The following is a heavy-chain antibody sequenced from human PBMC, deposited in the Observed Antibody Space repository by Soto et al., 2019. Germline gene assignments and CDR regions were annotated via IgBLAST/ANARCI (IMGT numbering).Heavy chain of an antibody. J-gene: IGHJ4*02. CDR2: IYYSGST. D-gene: IGHD5-18*01. CDR3: ARGYNYNGRFDY. Sequence: SETLSLTCTVSGGSISSYYWSWIRQPPGKELEWIGHIYYSGSTKYNPSLKSRVTISLDTSKNQFSLKLSSVTAADTAVYYCARGYNYNGRFDYWGQGTLVTVS. CDR1: GGSISSYY. V-gene: IGHV4-59*12.